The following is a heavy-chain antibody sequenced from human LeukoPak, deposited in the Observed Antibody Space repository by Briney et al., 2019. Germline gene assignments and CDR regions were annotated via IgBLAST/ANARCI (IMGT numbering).Heavy chain of an antibody. J-gene: IGHJ4*02. Sequence: SQTLSLTCIVSGGSISSGDYYWSWIRQPPGKGLKWIGYIYYSGSTYYNPSLKSRVTISVDTSKNQFSLKLSSVTAADTAVYYCARVRAAAGYFDYWGQRTLVTVSS. CDR2: IYYSGST. CDR3: ARVRAAAGYFDY. V-gene: IGHV4-30-4*08. D-gene: IGHD6-13*01. CDR1: GGSISSGDYY.